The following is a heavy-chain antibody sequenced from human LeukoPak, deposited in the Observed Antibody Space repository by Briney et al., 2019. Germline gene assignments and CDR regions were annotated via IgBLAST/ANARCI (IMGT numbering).Heavy chain of an antibody. D-gene: IGHD3-10*01. CDR2: ICGDGDTT. J-gene: IGHJ3*01. V-gene: IGHV3-43*02. CDR3: TQVADSGSYYLAFEL. Sequence: GGSLRLSCAASGFTFQDYAMHWVRQAPGKGLECVALICGDGDTTSYTDSVKGRFTVYRDNSKNSLYLRMDSLTTEDTGLYYCTQVADSGSYYLAFELWGQGTIVTVSS. CDR1: GFTFQDYA.